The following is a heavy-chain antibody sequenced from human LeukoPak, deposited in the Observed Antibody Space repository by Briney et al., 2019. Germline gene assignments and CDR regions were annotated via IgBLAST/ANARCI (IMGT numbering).Heavy chain of an antibody. Sequence: PGGSLRLSCAASGFTFSSYSMNWIRQPPGKGLEWIGFIYHSGSTDYNPSLKSRGTISVDTSKNQFSLKLSSVTAADTAVYYCARTNYYGSGSYYPDLWGQGTLVTVSS. V-gene: IGHV4-59*08. CDR3: ARTNYYGSGSYYPDL. J-gene: IGHJ5*02. CDR1: GFTFSSYS. CDR2: IYHSGST. D-gene: IGHD3-10*01.